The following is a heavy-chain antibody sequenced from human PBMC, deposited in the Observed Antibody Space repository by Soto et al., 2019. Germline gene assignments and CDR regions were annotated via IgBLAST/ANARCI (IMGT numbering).Heavy chain of an antibody. CDR3: ARTWLTTMVAATPYYYYYYMDV. CDR1: GGSISSSSYY. J-gene: IGHJ6*03. V-gene: IGHV4-39*01. D-gene: IGHD2-15*01. Sequence: NPSETLSLTCTVSGGSISSSSYYWGWIRQPPGKGLEWIGSIYYSGSTYYNPSLKSRVTISVDTSKNQFSLKLSSVTAADTAVYYCARTWLTTMVAATPYYYYYYMDVWGKGTTVTAP. CDR2: IYYSGST.